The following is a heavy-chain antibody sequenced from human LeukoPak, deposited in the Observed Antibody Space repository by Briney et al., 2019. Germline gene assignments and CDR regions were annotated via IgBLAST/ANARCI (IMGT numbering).Heavy chain of an antibody. V-gene: IGHV3-23*01. Sequence: PGVSRRLSCAASRFTFNLYGMSWVRQVPGKGLEWVSGISGYGANTYYADSVKGRFTISRDNSKNTVFLQMNGLTGEDTAVYHCAKDRGPYLGIDNNWFDPWGQGTLVIVSS. J-gene: IGHJ5*02. CDR2: ISGYGANT. CDR3: AKDRGPYLGIDNNWFDP. CDR1: RFTFNLYG. D-gene: IGHD1-26*01.